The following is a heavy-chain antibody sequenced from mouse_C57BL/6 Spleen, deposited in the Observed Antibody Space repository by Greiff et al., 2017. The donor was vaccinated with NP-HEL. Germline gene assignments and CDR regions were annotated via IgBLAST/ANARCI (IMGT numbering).Heavy chain of an antibody. D-gene: IGHD1-1*01. Sequence: EVHLVESEGGLVQPGSSMKLSCTASGFTFSDYYMAWVRQVPEKGLEWVANINSDGSSTYYLDSLQSRFIISRDNAKNILYLQMSSLKSEDTATYYCARDYGSSAWYFDVWGTGTTLTVSS. J-gene: IGHJ1*03. V-gene: IGHV5-16*01. CDR3: ARDYGSSAWYFDV. CDR1: GFTFSDYY. CDR2: INSDGSST.